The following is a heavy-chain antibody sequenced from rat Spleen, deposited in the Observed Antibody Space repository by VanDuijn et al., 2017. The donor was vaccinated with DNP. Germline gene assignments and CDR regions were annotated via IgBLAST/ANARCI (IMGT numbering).Heavy chain of an antibody. V-gene: IGHV5S11*01. D-gene: IGHD5-1*01. J-gene: IGHJ4*01. CDR1: GFTFSNYY. Sequence: EVQLVESGGGLVQPGRSMKLSCAASGFTFSNYYMAWVRQAPTKGLEWVASISTGGGNTYYRDSVKGRFTISRDNAKSTLYLQMDSLRSEETANYYCARVQLGYYALDAWGQGTSVTVSS. CDR2: ISTGGGNT. CDR3: ARVQLGYYALDA.